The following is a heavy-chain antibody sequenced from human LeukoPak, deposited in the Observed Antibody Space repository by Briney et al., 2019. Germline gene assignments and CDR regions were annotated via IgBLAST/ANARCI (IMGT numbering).Heavy chain of an antibody. Sequence: SGTLSLTCAAYGGSFSGYYWSWIRQPPGKGLEWIGEINHSGSTNYNPSLKSRVTISVDTSKNQFSLKLSSVTAADTAVYYCASSANYLDYWGQGTLVTVSS. CDR1: GGSFSGYY. D-gene: IGHD5-24*01. J-gene: IGHJ4*02. CDR3: ASSANYLDY. CDR2: INHSGST. V-gene: IGHV4-34*01.